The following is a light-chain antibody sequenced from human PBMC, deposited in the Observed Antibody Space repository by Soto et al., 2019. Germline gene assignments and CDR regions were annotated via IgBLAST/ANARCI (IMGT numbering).Light chain of an antibody. CDR2: LGS. Sequence: DIVITHSPLSLPVTPVDPASISFMSSQILLHSNGYNYLDWYLQKPGQSPQLLIYLGSNRASGVPSRFSGSGSGTDFTLTISSLQPEDFATYFCQQSFSTPPLNFGGGTKVDIK. CDR1: QILLHSNGYNY. CDR3: QQSFSTPPLN. J-gene: IGKJ4*01. V-gene: IGKV2-28*01.